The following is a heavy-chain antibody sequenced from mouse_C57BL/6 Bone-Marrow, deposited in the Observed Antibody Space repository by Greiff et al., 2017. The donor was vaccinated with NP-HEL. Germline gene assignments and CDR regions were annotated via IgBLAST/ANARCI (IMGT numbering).Heavy chain of an antibody. D-gene: IGHD1-1*01. CDR1: GFNIKDDY. J-gene: IGHJ4*01. V-gene: IGHV14-4*01. Sequence: DVHLVESGAELVRPGASVKLSCTVSGFNIKDDYMHWVKQRPEPGLEWIGWIDPENGDTEFASKFQGKATITAEPSSNTAYLQLSSLTSEDTAVYYCTTGGSSPYAMDYWGQGTSVTVTS. CDR3: TTGGSSPYAMDY. CDR2: IDPENGDT.